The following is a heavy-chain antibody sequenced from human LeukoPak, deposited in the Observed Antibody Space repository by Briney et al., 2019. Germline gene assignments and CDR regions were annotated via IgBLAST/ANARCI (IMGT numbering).Heavy chain of an antibody. Sequence: ASVKVSCKASGYTFTSYYMHWVRQAPGQGLEWMGIINPSGGSTSYAQKFQGRVTMTRDTSTSTVYMELSSLRSEDTAVYYCAREADDGYGTGDFDYWGQGTLVTVSS. D-gene: IGHD5-24*01. V-gene: IGHV1-46*01. CDR2: INPSGGST. CDR1: GYTFTSYY. J-gene: IGHJ4*02. CDR3: AREADDGYGTGDFDY.